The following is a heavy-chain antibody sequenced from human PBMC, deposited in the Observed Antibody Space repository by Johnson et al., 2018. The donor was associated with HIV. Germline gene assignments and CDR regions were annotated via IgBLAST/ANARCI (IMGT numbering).Heavy chain of an antibody. CDR1: GFTFDDYA. D-gene: IGHD6-6*01. CDR2: ISWNSGST. J-gene: IGHJ3*02. Sequence: QLVESGGGSVQPGRSLRLSCAASGFTFDDYAMHWVRQVPGKGLEWVSGISWNSGSTGYADSVKGRFTISRDNAKNTLYLQMNSLRAEDTAVYYCAREYSSLSQGAFDIWGQGTMVTVSS. CDR3: AREYSSLSQGAFDI. V-gene: IGHV3-9*01.